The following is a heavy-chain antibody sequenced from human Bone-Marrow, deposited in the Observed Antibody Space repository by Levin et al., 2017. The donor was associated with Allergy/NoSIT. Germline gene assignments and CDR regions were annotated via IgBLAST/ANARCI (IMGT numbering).Heavy chain of an antibody. V-gene: IGHV3-74*01. CDR3: AAGGDL. CDR1: GFTFSNYW. J-gene: IGHJ4*02. Sequence: PGESLKISCAASGFTFSNYWMHWVRQAPGKGLVWVSRINSDGSSTSYADSVKGRFTISRDNAKNTLYLQMNSLRAEDTAVYYCAAGGDLGGRGTLVTVSS. D-gene: IGHD4-17*01. CDR2: INSDGSST.